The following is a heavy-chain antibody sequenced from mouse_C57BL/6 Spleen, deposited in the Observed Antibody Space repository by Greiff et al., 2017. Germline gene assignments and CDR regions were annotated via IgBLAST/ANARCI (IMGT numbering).Heavy chain of an antibody. Sequence: EVMLVESGGGLVQPGGSLKLSCAASGFTFSDYYMYWVRQTPEKRLEWVAYISNGGGSTYYPDTLKGRFTLSRDNAKHTLYLQMSRLKSEDTAMYSCARQREGGYYALDYWGQGTSVTVSS. V-gene: IGHV5-12*01. CDR1: GFTFSDYY. CDR2: ISNGGGST. J-gene: IGHJ4*01. CDR3: ARQREGGYYALDY.